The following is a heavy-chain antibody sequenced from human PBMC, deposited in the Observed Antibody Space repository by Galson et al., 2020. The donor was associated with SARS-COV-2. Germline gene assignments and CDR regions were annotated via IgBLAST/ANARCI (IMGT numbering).Heavy chain of an antibody. Sequence: SETLSLTCTVSGGTISSSSFSWGRIRQPPGKGLEWIGTIHYSGSTYYSPSLKSRVTISVDTSKNQFSLKVSSVTAAVTAVYYCARQRWFNWLDPWGQGTLVTVSS. V-gene: IGHV4-39*01. CDR2: IHYSGST. J-gene: IGHJ5*02. D-gene: IGHD2-15*01. CDR1: GGTISSSSFS. CDR3: ARQRWFNWLDP.